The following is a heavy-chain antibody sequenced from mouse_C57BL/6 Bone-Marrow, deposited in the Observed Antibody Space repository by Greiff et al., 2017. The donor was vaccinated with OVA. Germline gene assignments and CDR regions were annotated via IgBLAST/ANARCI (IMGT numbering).Heavy chain of an antibody. CDR3: AREDTTVVAPYFEV. V-gene: IGHV1-69*01. CDR2: IDPSDSYT. D-gene: IGHD1-1*01. Sequence: VQLQQPGAELVMPGASVKLSCKASGYTFTSYWMHWVKQRPGQGLEWIGEIDPSDSYTNYNQKFKGKSTLTVDKSASTAYMQLSSLTSEDSAVYYGAREDTTVVAPYFEVWGTGTTVTVAS. J-gene: IGHJ1*03. CDR1: GYTFTSYW.